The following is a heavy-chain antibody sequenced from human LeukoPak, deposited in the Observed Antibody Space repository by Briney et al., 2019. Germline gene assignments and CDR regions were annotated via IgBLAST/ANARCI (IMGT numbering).Heavy chain of an antibody. V-gene: IGHV3-23*01. CDR3: AKAGRGYCSSTSCYQYYFDY. D-gene: IGHD2-2*01. CDR1: GFTFSSYA. Sequence: GGYLRLSCAASGFTFSSYAMSWVRQAPGKGLEWVSAISGSGGSSYYADSVKGRFTISRDNSKNTLYLQMNSLRAEDTAVYYCAKAGRGYCSSTSCYQYYFDYWGQGTLVTVSS. CDR2: ISGSGGSS. J-gene: IGHJ4*02.